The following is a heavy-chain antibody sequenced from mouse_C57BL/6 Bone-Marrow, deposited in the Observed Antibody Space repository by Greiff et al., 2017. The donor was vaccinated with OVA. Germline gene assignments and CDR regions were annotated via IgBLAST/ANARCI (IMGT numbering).Heavy chain of an antibody. CDR3: ARGYYGSSYHAMDY. CDR2: INPGSGGT. CDR1: GYAFTNYL. J-gene: IGHJ4*01. V-gene: IGHV1-54*01. Sequence: VQLQQSGAELVRPGTSVKVSCKASGYAFTNYLIEWVKQRPGQGLEWIGVINPGSGGTNYNEKFKGKATLTADKSSSTAYMQLSSLTSEDSAVYYCARGYYGSSYHAMDYWGQGTSVTVSS. D-gene: IGHD1-1*01.